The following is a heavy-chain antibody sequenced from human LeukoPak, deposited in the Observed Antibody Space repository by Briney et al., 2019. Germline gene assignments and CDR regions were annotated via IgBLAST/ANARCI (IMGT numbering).Heavy chain of an antibody. CDR3: ARVGGPGYSSGWYGY. Sequence: ASVNVSCKASGYTFTGYYMHWVRQAPGQGLEGMGWINPNSGGTNYAQKFQGRVTMTRDTSISKAYMELSRLRSDDTAVYYCARVGGPGYSSGWYGYWGQGTLVTVSS. CDR2: INPNSGGT. V-gene: IGHV1-2*02. D-gene: IGHD6-19*01. J-gene: IGHJ4*02. CDR1: GYTFTGYY.